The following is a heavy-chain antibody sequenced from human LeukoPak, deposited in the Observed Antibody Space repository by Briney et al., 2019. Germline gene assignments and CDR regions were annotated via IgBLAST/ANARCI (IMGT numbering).Heavy chain of an antibody. Sequence: SETLSLTCTVSGGSISTHYWSWIRQPAGKKVEWIGRIHASGSTNYNPSLKSRVTISVDTSKNQFSLKLSSVTAADTAVYYCARNSDFWNSVYYGMDVWGQGTTVTVSS. V-gene: IGHV4-4*07. CDR3: ARNSDFWNSVYYGMDV. CDR2: IHASGST. CDR1: GGSISTHY. D-gene: IGHD3-3*01. J-gene: IGHJ6*02.